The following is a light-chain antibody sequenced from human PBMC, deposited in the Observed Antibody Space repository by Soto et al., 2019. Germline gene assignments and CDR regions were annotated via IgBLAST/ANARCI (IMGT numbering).Light chain of an antibody. V-gene: IGKV1-39*01. CDR3: QQSYSTPWT. CDR2: AAS. CDR1: QSIISY. J-gene: IGKJ1*01. Sequence: DIQMTQSPSSLSASVGDRVTITCRASQSIISYLNWYQQKPGKAPKLLIYAASSLQSGVPSRFSGSGSGTDFTLTISSLQPEHFATYYCQQSYSTPWTFGQGTKVEIK.